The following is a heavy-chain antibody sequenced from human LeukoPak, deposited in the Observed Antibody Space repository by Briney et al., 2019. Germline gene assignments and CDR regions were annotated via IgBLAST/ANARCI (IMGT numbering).Heavy chain of an antibody. J-gene: IGHJ4*02. V-gene: IGHV4-30-4*01. Sequence: SETLSLTCTVSGGSISSGDYYWSWIHQPPGKGLEWIGYIYYSGSTYYNPSLKSRVTISVDTSKNQFSLKLSSVTAADTAVYYCARGGGYDSSGSNYLFDYWGQGTLVTVSS. CDR3: ARGGGYDSSGSNYLFDY. D-gene: IGHD3-22*01. CDR1: GGSISSGDYY. CDR2: IYYSGST.